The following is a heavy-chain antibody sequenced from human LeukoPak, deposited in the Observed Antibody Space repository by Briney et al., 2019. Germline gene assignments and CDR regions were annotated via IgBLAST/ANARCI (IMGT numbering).Heavy chain of an antibody. J-gene: IGHJ5*02. CDR3: ARDPCGSTTCYLKS. CDR1: GFTFSNYW. V-gene: IGHV3-74*01. Sequence: GGSLRLSCAASGFTFSNYWMHWVRQAPGKGLVWVSRINSDGINTSYADSVEGRFTIPRDNAKNTLNLQMNRLSAEDTAIYYCARDPCGSTTCYLKSWGQGTLVTVSS. D-gene: IGHD2-2*01. CDR2: INSDGINT.